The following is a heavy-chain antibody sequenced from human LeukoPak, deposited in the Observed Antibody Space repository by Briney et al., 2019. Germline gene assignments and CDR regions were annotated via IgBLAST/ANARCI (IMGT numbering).Heavy chain of an antibody. CDR3: ARQSSGWYATFYYYYYMDV. Sequence: ASVTVSFKASGYTFTIYDINWVRQATGQGPEWMGWMNPNSGNTGYSQKFQGRVTITRNTSISTAYMELRSLRSEDTAVYYCARQSSGWYATFYYYYYMDVWGKGTTVTVSS. D-gene: IGHD6-19*01. CDR1: GYTFTIYD. V-gene: IGHV1-8*03. J-gene: IGHJ6*03. CDR2: MNPNSGNT.